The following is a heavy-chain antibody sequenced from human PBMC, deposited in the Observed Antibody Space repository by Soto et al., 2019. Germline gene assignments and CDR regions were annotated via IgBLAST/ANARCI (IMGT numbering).Heavy chain of an antibody. CDR3: ARLIQLWFDYYGMDV. Sequence: KTSETLSLTCAVSGGSISSSNWWSWVRQPPGKGLEWIGEIYHSGSTNYNPSLKSRVTISVDKSKNQFSLKPSSVTAADTAVYYCARLIQLWFDYYGMDVWGQGTTVTVSS. J-gene: IGHJ6*02. CDR1: GGSISSSNW. CDR2: IYHSGST. V-gene: IGHV4-4*02. D-gene: IGHD5-18*01.